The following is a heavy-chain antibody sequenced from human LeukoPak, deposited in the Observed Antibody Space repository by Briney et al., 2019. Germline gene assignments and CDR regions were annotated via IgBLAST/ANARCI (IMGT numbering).Heavy chain of an antibody. J-gene: IGHJ4*02. Sequence: GGSLRLSCVASGFTFSSYGMHWVRQAPGKGLEWVAVISNDGSNKYYADSVKGRFTISRDNSKNTLYLQMNSLRTEDTAVYYCAKDLFYYDKGGFDYWGQGTLVTVSS. CDR1: GFTFSSYG. CDR3: AKDLFYYDKGGFDY. D-gene: IGHD3-22*01. V-gene: IGHV3-30*18. CDR2: ISNDGSNK.